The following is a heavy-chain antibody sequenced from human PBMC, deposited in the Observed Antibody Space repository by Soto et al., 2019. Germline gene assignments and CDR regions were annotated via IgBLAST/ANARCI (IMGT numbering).Heavy chain of an antibody. Sequence: QLQLQESGSGLVKPSQTLSLTCAVSGGSISSGGYSWSWIRQPPGKGLEWIGYIYHSGSTYYNPSFKSRVTISVDRSKNQFSLKLSSVTAADTAVYYCARGGVYGDPIGVFDYWGQGTLVTVSS. D-gene: IGHD4-17*01. CDR1: GGSISSGGYS. CDR2: IYHSGST. V-gene: IGHV4-30-2*01. CDR3: ARGGVYGDPIGVFDY. J-gene: IGHJ4*02.